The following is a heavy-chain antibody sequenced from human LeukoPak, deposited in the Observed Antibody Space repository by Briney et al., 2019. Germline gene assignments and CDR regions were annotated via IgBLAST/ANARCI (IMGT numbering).Heavy chain of an antibody. CDR3: ASHSNYAYYYYMDV. Sequence: PSGTLSLTCAVSGGSISSSNWWSWVRQPPGKGLEWIGYIYYSGSTNYNPSLKSRVTISVDTSKNQFSLKLSSVTAADTAVYYCASHSNYAYYYYMDVWGKGTTVTVSS. D-gene: IGHD4-11*01. CDR1: GGSISSSNW. V-gene: IGHV4-4*02. CDR2: IYYSGST. J-gene: IGHJ6*03.